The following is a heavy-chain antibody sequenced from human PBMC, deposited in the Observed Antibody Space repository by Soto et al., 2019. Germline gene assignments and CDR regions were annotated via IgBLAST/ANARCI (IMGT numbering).Heavy chain of an antibody. D-gene: IGHD4-17*01. Sequence: QITLKESGPTLVNPTQTLTLTCTFSGFSLSTSGVGVGWIRQPPGKALEWLALIYWDDDKRYSPSLKRRLTIPKDTSNNQVFLTMTNMDPVDTATYYCAHSPTVTTDYDYWGQGTLVTVSS. J-gene: IGHJ4*02. V-gene: IGHV2-5*02. CDR1: GFSLSTSGVG. CDR3: AHSPTVTTDYDY. CDR2: IYWDDDK.